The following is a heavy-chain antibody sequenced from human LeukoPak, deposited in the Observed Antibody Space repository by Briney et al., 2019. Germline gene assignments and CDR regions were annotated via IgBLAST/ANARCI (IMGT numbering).Heavy chain of an antibody. CDR1: GGSLGSSTYY. J-gene: IGHJ3*02. Sequence: SETLSLTCAVSGGSLGSSTYYWGWIRQPPGKGLEYIGSIYYSGTTYYNPSLKSRVTISVDSSKNQFSLKVSSVTAADTAVYYCSGTWSDYYAFDIWGQGTMVTVSS. D-gene: IGHD3-3*01. V-gene: IGHV4-39*07. CDR2: IYYSGTT. CDR3: SGTWSDYYAFDI.